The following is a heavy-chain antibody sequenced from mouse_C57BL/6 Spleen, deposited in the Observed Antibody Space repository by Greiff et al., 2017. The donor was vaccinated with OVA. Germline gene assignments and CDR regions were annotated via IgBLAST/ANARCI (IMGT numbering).Heavy chain of an antibody. CDR1: GYTFTSYG. V-gene: IGHV1-81*01. Sequence: VKLQQSGAELARPGASVKLSCKASGYTFTSYGISWVKQRTGQGLEWIGEIYHRSGNTYYNEKFKGKATLTADKSSSTAYMELRSLTSEDSAVYFCARRYYSNYEGAMDYWGQGTSVTVSS. J-gene: IGHJ4*01. CDR2: IYHRSGNT. D-gene: IGHD2-5*01. CDR3: ARRYYSNYEGAMDY.